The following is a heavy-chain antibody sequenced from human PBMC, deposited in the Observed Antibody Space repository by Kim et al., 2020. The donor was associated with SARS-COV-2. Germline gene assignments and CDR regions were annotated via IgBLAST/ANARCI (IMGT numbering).Heavy chain of an antibody. CDR3: ARVVFYYDYVWGSYLLDY. V-gene: IGHV3-11*04. D-gene: IGHD3-16*02. Sequence: KGRFTISRDNAKNSLYLQMNSLRAEDTAVYYCARVVFYYDYVWGSYLLDYWGQGTLVTVSS. J-gene: IGHJ4*02.